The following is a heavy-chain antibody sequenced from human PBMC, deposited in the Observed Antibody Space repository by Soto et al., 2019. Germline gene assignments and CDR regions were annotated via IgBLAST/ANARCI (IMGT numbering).Heavy chain of an antibody. D-gene: IGHD5-18*01. V-gene: IGHV3-7*03. Sequence: EVQLVESGGGLVQPGGSLRLSCAAFGFTFSNYWMSWVRQAPGKGLAWVANIKQDGSENYYVDSVRGRFTISRDNAKNSLYLQMNSLRAEDTAVYYCARERYRSGRGWFDPWGQGTLVTVSS. CDR1: GFTFSNYW. CDR3: ARERYRSGRGWFDP. CDR2: IKQDGSEN. J-gene: IGHJ5*02.